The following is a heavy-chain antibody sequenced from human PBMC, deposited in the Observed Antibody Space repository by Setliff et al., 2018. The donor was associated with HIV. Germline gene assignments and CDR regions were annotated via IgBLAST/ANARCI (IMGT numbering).Heavy chain of an antibody. J-gene: IGHJ4*02. Sequence: SETLSLTCTVSGGSISSNNYYWGWIRQPPGKGLEWIGSIFYSETVYYGGRTYYSPSLKSLVTISGDTSKSQFSLKLRSVTAADTAVYYCARHRDGGTYPLGYWGQGTLVTVSS. CDR3: ARHRDGGTYPLGY. V-gene: IGHV4-39*07. CDR1: GGSISSNNYY. D-gene: IGHD1-26*01. CDR2: IFYSETVYYGGRT.